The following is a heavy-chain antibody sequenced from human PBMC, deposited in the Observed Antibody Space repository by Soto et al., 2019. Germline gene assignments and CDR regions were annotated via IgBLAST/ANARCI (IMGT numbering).Heavy chain of an antibody. J-gene: IGHJ4*02. CDR3: ARGSPGKFDY. V-gene: IGHV4-34*01. CDR2: INHSGST. CDR1: GGSFSGYY. Sequence: QVQLQQWGAGLLKPSETLSLTCAVYGGSFSGYYWSWIRQPPGKGLEWIGEINHSGSTNYNPSLKSRGTISVDTSKNQFSLKLSSVTAADTAVYYCARGSPGKFDYWGQGTLVTVSS.